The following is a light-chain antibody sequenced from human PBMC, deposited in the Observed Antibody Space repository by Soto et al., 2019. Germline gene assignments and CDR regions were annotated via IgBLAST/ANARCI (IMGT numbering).Light chain of an antibody. CDR1: QSISNY. Sequence: DIQMTQSPSSLSASVGDRVTITCRASQSISNYLNWYQQKPGKAPKFLIYAASSLQSGVPSRFSGSGSGTDFTLTISSLQPEDFATYSCQQSYTTLFTFGPGTNVDI. V-gene: IGKV1-39*01. CDR2: AAS. J-gene: IGKJ3*01. CDR3: QQSYTTLFT.